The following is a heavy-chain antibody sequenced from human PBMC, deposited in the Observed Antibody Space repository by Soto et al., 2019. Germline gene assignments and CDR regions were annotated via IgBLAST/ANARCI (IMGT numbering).Heavy chain of an antibody. CDR1: GFTFNNDW. CDR3: ARGPRGVYGNDY. Sequence: EVQLVESGGGLVQPGESLRLSCAASGFTFNNDWMHWVRQAAGKGLVWVSRINMDGSSTNYADSVKGRFTISRDNAKNPLYLQMNSLRAEDTAVYYCARGPRGVYGNDYWGQGALVTVSS. J-gene: IGHJ4*02. D-gene: IGHD2-8*02. CDR2: INMDGSST. V-gene: IGHV3-74*01.